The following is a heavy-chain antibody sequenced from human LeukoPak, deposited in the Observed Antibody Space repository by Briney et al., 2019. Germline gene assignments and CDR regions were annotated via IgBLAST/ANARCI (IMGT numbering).Heavy chain of an antibody. D-gene: IGHD5-24*01. Sequence: PSETLSLTCTVSGGSINNYYWSWIRQPAGKGLEWIGRIYTRGSTNYNPSLKSRVTISVDTSKNQFSLKLSSVTAADTAVYYCARGWQMATFDYWGQGTLVTVSS. CDR1: GGSINNYY. CDR3: ARGWQMATFDY. J-gene: IGHJ4*02. CDR2: IYTRGST. V-gene: IGHV4-4*07.